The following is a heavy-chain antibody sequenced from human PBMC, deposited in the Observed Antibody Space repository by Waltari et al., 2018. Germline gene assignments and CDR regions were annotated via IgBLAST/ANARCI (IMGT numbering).Heavy chain of an antibody. V-gene: IGHV6-1*01. CDR1: GDSVSSSSEA. J-gene: IGHJ4*02. Sequence: QVQLQQSGPGLVKPSQTLSLTCAISGDSVSSSSEAWSWIRQSPSRGLEWLGRTYYRSRWYNGYALSVKGRITINPDTSKNQFSLQLSSVTPEDTAVYYCARGNLHFDYWGQGILVTVSS. CDR2: TYYRSRWYN. D-gene: IGHD3-10*01. CDR3: ARGNLHFDY.